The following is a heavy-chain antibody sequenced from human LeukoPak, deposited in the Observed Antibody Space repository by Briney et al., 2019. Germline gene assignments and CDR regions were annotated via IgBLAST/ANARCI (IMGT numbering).Heavy chain of an antibody. D-gene: IGHD1/OR15-1a*01. CDR1: GFRFSTYW. Sequence: GGSLRLSCTASGFRFSTYWMSWVRQAPGKGLEWVAKIKQDGNEKDYVDSVKGRFTTSRDNAEQSLYLQMNSLRADDTAVYYCGTVHRYNWFDPWGQGTLVTVSS. CDR2: IKQDGNEK. J-gene: IGHJ5*02. V-gene: IGHV3-7*01. CDR3: GTVHRYNWFDP.